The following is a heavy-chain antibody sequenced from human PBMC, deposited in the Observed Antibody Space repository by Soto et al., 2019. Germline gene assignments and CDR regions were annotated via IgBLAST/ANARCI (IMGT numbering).Heavy chain of an antibody. CDR3: ALSITGTRIWVY. D-gene: IGHD1-20*01. J-gene: IGHJ4*02. CDR1: GYTLTELS. Sequence: GASVKVSCKVSGYTLTELSMHWVRQAPGKGLEWMGGFDPEDGETIYAQKFQGRVTMTEDTSTDTAYMELSSLRSEDTAVYYCALSITGTRIWVYWGQGTLVTVSS. CDR2: FDPEDGET. V-gene: IGHV1-24*01.